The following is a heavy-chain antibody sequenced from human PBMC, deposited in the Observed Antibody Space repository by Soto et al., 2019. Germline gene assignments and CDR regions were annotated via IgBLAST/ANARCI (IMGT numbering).Heavy chain of an antibody. CDR3: AKVSRGIGVVPAALN. V-gene: IGHV3-23*01. Sequence: EVQLLESGGGLVQPGGSLRLSWVASGHTFHSYAMSWVRQAPGKGLEWVSGISGSGGSTYYADSVRGRFTISRDDSKNTLYLQMNRLRAEDTAVYYCAKVSRGIGVVPAALNWGQGTLVTFSS. D-gene: IGHD2-2*01. J-gene: IGHJ4*02. CDR2: ISGSGGST. CDR1: GHTFHSYA.